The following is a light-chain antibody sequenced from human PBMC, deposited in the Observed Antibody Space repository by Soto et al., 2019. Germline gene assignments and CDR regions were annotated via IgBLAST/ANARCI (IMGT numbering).Light chain of an antibody. J-gene: IGKJ4*01. Sequence: EIVMTQSPATLSVSPGERATLSCRASQTVSINLAWYQHKPGQAPRLLIYGASSRATGVPGRFRGSGSGTEFTLTISSLQSEDFAVYYCQQYNNWPPLTFGGGTKVELK. CDR1: QTVSIN. CDR2: GAS. CDR3: QQYNNWPPLT. V-gene: IGKV3-15*01.